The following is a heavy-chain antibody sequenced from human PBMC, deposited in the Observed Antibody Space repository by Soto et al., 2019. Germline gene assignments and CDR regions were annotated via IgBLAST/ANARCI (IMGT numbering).Heavy chain of an antibody. Sequence: ASVKVSCKASGYTFPGYYMHWVRQAPGQGLEWMGWINPNSGGTNYAQKFQGWVTMTRDTSISTAYMELSRLRSDDTAVYYCARGRYCSGGSCYGQYFQHWRQGTLDTVSS. D-gene: IGHD2-15*01. CDR1: GYTFPGYY. J-gene: IGHJ1*01. V-gene: IGHV1-2*04. CDR2: INPNSGGT. CDR3: ARGRYCSGGSCYGQYFQH.